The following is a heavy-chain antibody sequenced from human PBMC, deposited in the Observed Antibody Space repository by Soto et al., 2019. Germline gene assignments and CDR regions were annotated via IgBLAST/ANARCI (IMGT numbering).Heavy chain of an antibody. V-gene: IGHV1-18*04. Sequence: ASVKVSCKASRDTLTSCYMHWVRQSPEQGLEWMGLISAYNGNTNYAQKLQGRVTMTTDISTSTAYLELRSLRSDDTPAYYCATVRYDFCSGYHNWFDPCAQGTLVPVSS. CDR3: ATVRYDFCSGYHNWFDP. J-gene: IGHJ5*02. CDR1: RDTLTSCY. D-gene: IGHD3-3*01. CDR2: ISAYNGNT.